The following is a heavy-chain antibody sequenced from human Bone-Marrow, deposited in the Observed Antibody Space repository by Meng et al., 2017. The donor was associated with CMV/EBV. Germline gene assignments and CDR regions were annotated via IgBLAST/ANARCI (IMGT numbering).Heavy chain of an antibody. CDR3: ASGGMAVAGTGGWFDP. CDR1: GGSFSGYY. CDR2: INHSGST. D-gene: IGHD6-19*01. Sequence: GSLRLSCAVYGGSFSGYYWSWIRQPPGKGLEWIGEINHSGSTNYNPSLKSRVTISVDTSKNQFSLKLSSVTAADTAVYYCASGGMAVAGTGGWFDPWGQGTLVTVYS. J-gene: IGHJ5*02. V-gene: IGHV4-34*01.